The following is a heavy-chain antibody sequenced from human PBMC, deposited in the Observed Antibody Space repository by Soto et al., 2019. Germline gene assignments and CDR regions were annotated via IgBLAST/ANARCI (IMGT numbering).Heavy chain of an antibody. V-gene: IGHV3-74*01. D-gene: IGHD1-1*01. CDR1: GFTFSNYW. J-gene: IGHJ4*02. CDR3: ARGERNIPRTIAY. CDR2: INTEGSIT. Sequence: EVQLVESGGGLVQPGGSLSLSCAVSGFTFSNYWMHWVRQAPGKGLVWVSRINTEGSITSHAVSVQGRFPISRDNPQNTLYLQMYSLRAEDTAVYYGARGERNIPRTIAYWGQGIQVTVAS.